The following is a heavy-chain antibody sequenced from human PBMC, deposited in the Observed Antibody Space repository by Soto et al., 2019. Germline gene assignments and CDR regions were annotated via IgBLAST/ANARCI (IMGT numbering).Heavy chain of an antibody. CDR1: GFTFSSYG. D-gene: IGHD6-13*01. Sequence: GGSLRLSCAASGFTFSSYGMHWVRQAPGKGLEWVAVISYDGSNKYYADSVKGRFTISRDNSKNTLYLQMNSLRAEDTAVYYCVKGVSIAAAYYFYYGMDVWGQGTTVTVSS. J-gene: IGHJ6*02. V-gene: IGHV3-30*18. CDR3: VKGVSIAAAYYFYYGMDV. CDR2: ISYDGSNK.